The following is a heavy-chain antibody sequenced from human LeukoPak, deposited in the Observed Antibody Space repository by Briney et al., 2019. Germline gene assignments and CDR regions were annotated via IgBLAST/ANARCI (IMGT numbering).Heavy chain of an antibody. CDR2: VNWNSAYI. CDR1: GFSFGDYA. V-gene: IGHV3-9*03. J-gene: IGHJ3*01. D-gene: IGHD1-26*01. Sequence: PGGSLRLSXAASGFSFGDYAMHWVRQAPGKGLEWVAGVNWNSAYIGYGDSMKGRVTIYRDNAKKSLYLQMNGLRVEDMALYYCAKDTAELGASRSYAFDVWGQGTMVTVSS. CDR3: AKDTAELGASRSYAFDV.